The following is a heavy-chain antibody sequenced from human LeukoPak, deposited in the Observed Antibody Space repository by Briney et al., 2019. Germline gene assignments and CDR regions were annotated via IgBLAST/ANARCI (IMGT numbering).Heavy chain of an antibody. CDR2: ISAYNGNT. V-gene: IGHV1-18*04. CDR3: ARDRYRQWLAPPNYYGMDV. J-gene: IGHJ6*02. D-gene: IGHD6-19*01. CDR1: GYTFTGYY. Sequence: ASVKVSCKASGYTFTGYYIHWVRQAPGQGLEWMGWISAYNGNTNYAQKLQGRVTMTTDTSTSTAYMELRSLRSDDTAVYYCARDRYRQWLAPPNYYGMDVWGQGTTVTVSS.